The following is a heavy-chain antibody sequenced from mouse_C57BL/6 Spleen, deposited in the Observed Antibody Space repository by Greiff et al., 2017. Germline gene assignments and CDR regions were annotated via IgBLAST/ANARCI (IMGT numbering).Heavy chain of an antibody. CDR1: GFSLTSYG. CDR3: ARSHYGSSSWFAY. CDR2: IWSGGST. Sequence: VKLMESGPGLVQPSQSLSITCTVSGFSLTSYGVHWVRQSPGKGLEWLGVIWSGGSTDSTAAFISRLSISKDNSKSQVFFKMRSLQADDTAIYYCARSHYGSSSWFAYWGQGTLVTVSA. D-gene: IGHD1-1*01. V-gene: IGHV2-2*01. J-gene: IGHJ3*01.